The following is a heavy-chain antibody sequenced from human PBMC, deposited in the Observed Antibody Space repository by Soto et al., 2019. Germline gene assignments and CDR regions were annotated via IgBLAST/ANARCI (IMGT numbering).Heavy chain of an antibody. CDR3: ARVLLRYDSSAGC. V-gene: IGHV3-74*01. J-gene: IGHJ4*01. CDR1: GFTFSSYW. Sequence: GGSLRLSWAAAGFTFSSYWMHWVRQVPGKGLVWVSRINFDGSDTTYADSVKGRFSISRDNAKNTLYLQMKSLRAEDTAVYCCARVLLRYDSSAGCWGNGTLVT. D-gene: IGHD3-22*01. CDR2: INFDGSDT.